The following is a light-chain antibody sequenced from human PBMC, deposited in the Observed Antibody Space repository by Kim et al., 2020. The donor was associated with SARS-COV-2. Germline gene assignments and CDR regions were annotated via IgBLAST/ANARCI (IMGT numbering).Light chain of an antibody. V-gene: IGKV1-39*01. CDR2: AAS. Sequence: DIQMTQSPSSLSASVGDRVTITCRASQSINSYLNWYQQKPGKAPKVLIYAASNLQSGVPSRFSGSGSGTDFTLTISSLQPEDFATYYCQQSYNTPRTFGQGTKLEI. CDR3: QQSYNTPRT. J-gene: IGKJ2*01. CDR1: QSINSY.